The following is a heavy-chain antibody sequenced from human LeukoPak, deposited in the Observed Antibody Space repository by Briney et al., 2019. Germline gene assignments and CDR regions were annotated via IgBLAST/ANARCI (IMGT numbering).Heavy chain of an antibody. J-gene: IGHJ5*02. CDR1: GYTFTSYD. CDR2: MNPNSGNT. V-gene: IGHV1-8*01. CDR3: ARGGSSGYYPNWFDP. Sequence: ASVKVSCKASGYTFTSYDINWVRQATGQGLEWMGWMNPNSGNTSYAQKFQGRVTMTRNTSISTAYMELSSLRSEDTAVYYCARGGSSGYYPNWFDPWGQGTLVTVSS. D-gene: IGHD3-3*01.